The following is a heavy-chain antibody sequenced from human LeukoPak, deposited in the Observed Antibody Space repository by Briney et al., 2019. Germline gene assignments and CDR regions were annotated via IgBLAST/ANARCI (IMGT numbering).Heavy chain of an antibody. CDR3: AKGGIALVRGSFDY. D-gene: IGHD3-10*01. Sequence: GGSLRLSCEASGFTFSTFAMIWVRQPPGKGLEWVSSIFPSGGEIHYADSVRGRFIISRDDSKNTLYLQMNSLRAEDTAVYYCAKGGIALVRGSFDYWGQGTLVTVSS. V-gene: IGHV3-23*01. CDR1: GFTFSTFA. CDR2: IFPSGGEI. J-gene: IGHJ4*02.